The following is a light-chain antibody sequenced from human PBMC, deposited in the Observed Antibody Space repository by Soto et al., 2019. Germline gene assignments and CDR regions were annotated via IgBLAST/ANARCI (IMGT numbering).Light chain of an antibody. CDR2: DVS. Sequence: QSALTQPASVSGSPGQSITISCTGTNSDVGGYNHVSWYQQHPGNAPKLIIHDVSDRPSGVSHRFSGSKSGNTASLTISGLQTEDEADYYCSSYTSDSSRVFGTGTKVTVL. CDR1: NSDVGGYNH. CDR3: SSYTSDSSRV. J-gene: IGLJ1*01. V-gene: IGLV2-14*03.